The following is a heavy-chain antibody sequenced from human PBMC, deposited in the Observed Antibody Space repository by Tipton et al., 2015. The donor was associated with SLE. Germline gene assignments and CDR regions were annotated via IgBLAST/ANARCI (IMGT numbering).Heavy chain of an antibody. CDR1: GDSISSYF. D-gene: IGHD3-10*01. CDR2: IYTSGST. V-gene: IGHV4-4*07. J-gene: IGHJ3*02. Sequence: LTCTVSGDSISSYFWSWIRQPAGKGLEWIGRIYTSGSTNYNPSLKSRVTMSVDTSKNQFSLKLSSVTAADTAVYYCARDRGDADAFDIWDQGTMVPVSS. CDR3: ARDRGDADAFDI.